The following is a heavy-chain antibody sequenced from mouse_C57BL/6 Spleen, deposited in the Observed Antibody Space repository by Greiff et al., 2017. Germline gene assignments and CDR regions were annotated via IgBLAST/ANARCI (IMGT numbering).Heavy chain of an antibody. J-gene: IGHJ2*01. CDR3: AREGNDYEGY. V-gene: IGHV1-50*01. CDR1: GYTFTSYW. Sequence: QVQLQHPGAELVKPGASVKLSCKASGYTFTSYWMQWVKQRPGQGLEWIGEIDPSDSYTNYNQKFKGKATLTVDTSSSTAYMQLSSLTSEDSAVYYCAREGNDYEGYWGQGTTLTVSS. CDR2: IDPSDSYT. D-gene: IGHD2-4*01.